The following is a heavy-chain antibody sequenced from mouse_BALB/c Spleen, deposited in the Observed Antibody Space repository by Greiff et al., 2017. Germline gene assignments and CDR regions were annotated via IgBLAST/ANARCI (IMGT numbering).Heavy chain of an antibody. J-gene: IGHJ1*01. D-gene: IGHD2-14*01. V-gene: IGHV3-1*02. Sequence: EVKLVESGPDLVKPSQSLSLTCTVTGYSITSGYSWHWIRQLPGNKLEWMGYIPYSGSTNYNPSLKSRISITRDTSKNQFFLQLNSVTTEDTATYYCAPGVRGDFDDWGAGTTVTVSS. CDR2: IPYSGST. CDR3: APGVRGDFDD. CDR1: GYSITSGYS.